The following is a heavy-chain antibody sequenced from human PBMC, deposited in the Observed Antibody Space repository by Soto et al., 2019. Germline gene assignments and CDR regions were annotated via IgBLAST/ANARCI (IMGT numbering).Heavy chain of an antibody. CDR1: GYTFTSYG. J-gene: IGHJ6*02. V-gene: IGHV1-18*01. Sequence: ASVKVSCKSSGYTFTSYGISCVRQAPGQGLEWMGWISAYNGNTNYAQKLQGRVTMTTDTSTSTAYMELRSLRSDDTAVYYCARDLLPSTSHYYYYYGMDVWGQGTTVTVSS. CDR3: ARDLLPSTSHYYYYYGMDV. CDR2: ISAYNGNT.